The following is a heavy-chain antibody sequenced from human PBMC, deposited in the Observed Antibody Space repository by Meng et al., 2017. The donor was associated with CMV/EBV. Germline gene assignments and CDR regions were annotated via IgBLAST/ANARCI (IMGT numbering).Heavy chain of an antibody. V-gene: IGHV1-69*10. Sequence: SAKVSCKASGGNFSSYAISWMRQAPGQGLEWMGGCIPTLGIANYAQKLQGRVTIIADKSTSTAYMELSSLRSEDTAVYYCARAFGKLRILGWLSRTWFDPWGQGTLVTVSS. J-gene: IGHJ5*02. CDR1: GGNFSSYA. D-gene: IGHD3-3*01. CDR3: ARAFGKLRILGWLSRTWFDP. CDR2: CIPTLGIA.